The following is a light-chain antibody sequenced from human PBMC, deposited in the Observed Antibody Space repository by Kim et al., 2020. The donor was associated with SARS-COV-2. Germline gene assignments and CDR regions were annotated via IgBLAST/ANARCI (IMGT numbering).Light chain of an antibody. V-gene: IGKV1-39*01. Sequence: DIQMTQSPSSLSAPVGDRVTITCRTSQSISSHLNWYHQKPGRAPKLLLYAESTLQGGVPSRFSGSGSETDFTLTISSLRPEEFGTFLCQQSYIAPFTFGPGTKVDIK. CDR3: QQSYIAPFT. CDR2: AES. J-gene: IGKJ3*01. CDR1: QSISSH.